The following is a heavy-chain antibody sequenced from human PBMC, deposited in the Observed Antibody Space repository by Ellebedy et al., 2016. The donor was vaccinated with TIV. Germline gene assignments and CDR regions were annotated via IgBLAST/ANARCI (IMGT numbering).Heavy chain of an antibody. CDR3: VKDSKPYLDWPLWGAFDI. J-gene: IGHJ3*02. D-gene: IGHD3-9*01. CDR2: ITYNGYNT. Sequence: GESLKISCAASGFTFDRYAMSWVRQGPGKGLEWVSPITYNGYNTYYAASVKGRFIISRDNSKNTLSLQMKRLRAGDTAVYYCVKDSKPYLDWPLWGAFDIWGQGAMVTVSS. V-gene: IGHV3-23*01. CDR1: GFTFDRYA.